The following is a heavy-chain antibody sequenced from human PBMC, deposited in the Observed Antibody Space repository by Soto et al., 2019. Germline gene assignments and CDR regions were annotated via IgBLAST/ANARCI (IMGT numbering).Heavy chain of an antibody. V-gene: IGHV3-74*01. CDR1: GFTFSSYW. J-gene: IGHJ5*02. CDR2: INGDGSST. Sequence: PGGSLRLSCAASGFTFSSYWMHWVRQAPGKGLVWVSRINGDGSSTSYADSVKGRFTISRDNAKNTLYLQMNSLRDEDTAVYYCARGDYSRASNWFDPWGQGTLVTVSS. CDR3: ARGDYSRASNWFDP. D-gene: IGHD6-13*01.